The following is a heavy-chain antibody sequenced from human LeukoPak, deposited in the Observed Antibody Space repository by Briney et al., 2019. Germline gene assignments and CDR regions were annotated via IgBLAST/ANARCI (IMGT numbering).Heavy chain of an antibody. CDR1: GFTFSSYS. CDR2: ISSSSDTI. D-gene: IGHD2-2*01. Sequence: GGSLRLSCAVSGFTFSSYSMNWVRQAPGKGLEWISYISSSSDTIYYADSVKGRFTISRDNAKNSQYLQMNSLRAEDTAVYYCARDTRGESDYWGQGTLVTVSS. CDR3: ARDTRGESDY. J-gene: IGHJ4*02. V-gene: IGHV3-48*04.